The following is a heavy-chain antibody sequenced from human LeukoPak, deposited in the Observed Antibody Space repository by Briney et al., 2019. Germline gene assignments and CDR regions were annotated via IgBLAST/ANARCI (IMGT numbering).Heavy chain of an antibody. V-gene: IGHV4-34*01. Sequence: SETLSLTCTVSGGSISSYYWSWIRQPPGKGLEWIGEINHSGSTNYNPSLKSRVTISVDTSKNQFSLKLSSVTAADTAVYYCARGPGYSYGQHFDYWGQGTLVTVSS. D-gene: IGHD5-18*01. CDR1: GGSISSYY. CDR2: INHSGST. J-gene: IGHJ4*02. CDR3: ARGPGYSYGQHFDY.